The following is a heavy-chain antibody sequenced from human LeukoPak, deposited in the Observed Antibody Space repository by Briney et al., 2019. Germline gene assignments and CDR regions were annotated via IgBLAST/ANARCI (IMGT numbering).Heavy chain of an antibody. Sequence: GGSLRLSCAASGFTFSSYAMHWVRQAPGKGLEWVAVISYDGSNKYYADSVKGRFTISRDNSKNTLYLQMNSLRAEDTAVYYCAVGIAAAGYLDYWGQGTLVTVSS. CDR3: AVGIAAAGYLDY. J-gene: IGHJ4*02. V-gene: IGHV3-30-3*01. CDR2: ISYDGSNK. CDR1: GFTFSSYA. D-gene: IGHD6-13*01.